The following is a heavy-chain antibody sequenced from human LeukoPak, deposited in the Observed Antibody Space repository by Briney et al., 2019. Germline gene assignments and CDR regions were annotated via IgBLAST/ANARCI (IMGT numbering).Heavy chain of an antibody. V-gene: IGHV4-34*01. J-gene: IGHJ2*01. Sequence: SETLSLTCAVYGGSFSGDCWSWIRQPPGKGLEWIGEINHSGSTNYNPSLKSRVTISVDTSKNQFSLKLSSVTAADTAVYYCARVVGVLRFLEWLKYFDLWGRGTLVTVSS. CDR1: GGSFSGDC. D-gene: IGHD3-3*01. CDR2: INHSGST. CDR3: ARVVGVLRFLEWLKYFDL.